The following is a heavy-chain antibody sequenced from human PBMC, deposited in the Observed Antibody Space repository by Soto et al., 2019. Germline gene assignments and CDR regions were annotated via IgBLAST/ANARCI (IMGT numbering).Heavy chain of an antibody. CDR2: FDPEDGET. J-gene: IGHJ6*02. CDR3: ATSTDYDASYGMDV. Sequence: QVQLVQSGAEVKKPGASVKVSCKVSGYTLTELSMHWVRQAPGKGLEWMGGFDPEDGETIDAQKFQGRVTMTEDTSTDTADMELSSLRSEDTAVYYCATSTDYDASYGMDVWGQGTTVTVSS. D-gene: IGHD3-3*01. V-gene: IGHV1-24*01. CDR1: GYTLTELS.